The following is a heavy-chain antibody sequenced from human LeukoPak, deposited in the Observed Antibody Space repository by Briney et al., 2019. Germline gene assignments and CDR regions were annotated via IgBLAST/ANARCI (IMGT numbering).Heavy chain of an antibody. CDR1: GYTFNDYY. CDR3: ARDWVYQHDYDGY. CDR2: INPNSGGT. Sequence: ASVKVSCKASGYTFNDYYMHWVRQAPGQGLEWMGWINPNSGGTNYAQKFQGRVTMTRDTSISTAYMELSRLRSDDTAVYYCARDWVYQHDYDGYWGQGTLVTVSS. V-gene: IGHV1-2*02. D-gene: IGHD4-17*01. J-gene: IGHJ4*02.